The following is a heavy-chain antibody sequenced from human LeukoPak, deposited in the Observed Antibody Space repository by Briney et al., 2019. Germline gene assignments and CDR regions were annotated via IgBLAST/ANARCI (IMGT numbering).Heavy chain of an antibody. J-gene: IGHJ4*02. CDR2: IDYSGNT. CDR1: GGSFSSYY. Sequence: SETLSLSCTVSGGSFSSYYWTWIRQPPGKGLEWIAYIDYSGNTNYSPSLKSRVTISVDTSRNQFSLKLSSVTAADTAVYYCARVGSWYYFDSWGQGTLVTVSS. D-gene: IGHD6-19*01. V-gene: IGHV4-59*01. CDR3: ARVGSWYYFDS.